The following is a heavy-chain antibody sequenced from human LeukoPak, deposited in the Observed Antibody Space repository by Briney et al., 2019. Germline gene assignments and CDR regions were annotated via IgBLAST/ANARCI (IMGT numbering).Heavy chain of an antibody. J-gene: IGHJ4*02. V-gene: IGHV3-23*01. CDR3: ARGGGIFGVVIIRKFDY. CDR2: ISGSGGST. Sequence: GGSLRLSCAASGFTFSSYAMSWVRQAPGKGLEWVSAISGSGGSTYYADSVKGRFTISRDNSKNTLYLQMNSLRAEDTAVYYCARGGGIFGVVIIRKFDYWGQGTLVTVSS. CDR1: GFTFSSYA. D-gene: IGHD3-3*01.